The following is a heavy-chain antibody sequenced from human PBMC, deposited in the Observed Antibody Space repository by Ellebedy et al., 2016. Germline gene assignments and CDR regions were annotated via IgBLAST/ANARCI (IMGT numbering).Heavy chain of an antibody. J-gene: IGHJ4*02. CDR3: AREGSGSHFDF. Sequence: GGSLRLSCAASGFTFSDSGMHWVRQAPGKGLEWVAVTWSAGGNKFYADSVKGRFTISRDNSKNTLYLQMNSLRVEDTALYYCAREGSGSHFDFWGQGTLVIVSS. CDR2: TWSAGGNK. CDR1: GFTFSDSG. D-gene: IGHD1-26*01. V-gene: IGHV3-33*01.